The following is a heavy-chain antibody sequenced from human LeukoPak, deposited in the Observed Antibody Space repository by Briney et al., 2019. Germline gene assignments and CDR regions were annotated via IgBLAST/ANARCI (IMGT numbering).Heavy chain of an antibody. CDR1: GYTFTSYD. CDR3: ARSPGKLGYYYYYCMDV. CDR2: MNPNSGNT. J-gene: IGHJ6*03. Sequence: GASVKVSCKASGYTFTSYDINWVRQATGQGLEWMGWMNPNSGNTGYAQKFQGRVTITRNTSISTAYMELSSLRSEDTAVYYCARSPGKLGYYYYYCMDVWGKGTTVTVSS. D-gene: IGHD1-7*01. V-gene: IGHV1-8*03.